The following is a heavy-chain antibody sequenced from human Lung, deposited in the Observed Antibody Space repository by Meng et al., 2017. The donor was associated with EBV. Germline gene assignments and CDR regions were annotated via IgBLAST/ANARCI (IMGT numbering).Heavy chain of an antibody. Sequence: EVQLVESGGXLVKPGESLRLSCTASGFTFSARTLNWVRQGPGKGLEWISSISRSSSLVFYADSVKGRFVISRDNAQNSLYLQMNSLRVEDTAIYYCVRGDSRDYWGQGTLVTVSS. J-gene: IGHJ4*02. CDR2: ISRSSSLV. CDR1: GFTFSART. V-gene: IGHV3-21*01. D-gene: IGHD3-22*01. CDR3: VRGDSRDY.